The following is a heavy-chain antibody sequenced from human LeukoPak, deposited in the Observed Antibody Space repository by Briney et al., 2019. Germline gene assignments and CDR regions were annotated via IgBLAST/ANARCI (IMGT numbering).Heavy chain of an antibody. V-gene: IGHV5-51*01. CDR2: IYPGDSDA. CDR1: GYSLTSYW. J-gene: IGHJ4*02. Sequence: GGSLKISCKGSGYSLTSYWIGWARQMPGKGLEWMGIIYPGDSDARYSPSFQGQVTISADKSITTAYLQWSSLKASDTAMYYCATQHPYCSGGSCYLVGYWGQGTLVTVSS. CDR3: ATQHPYCSGGSCYLVGY. D-gene: IGHD2-15*01.